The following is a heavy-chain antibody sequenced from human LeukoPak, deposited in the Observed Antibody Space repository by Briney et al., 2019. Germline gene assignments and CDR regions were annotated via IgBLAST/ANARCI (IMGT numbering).Heavy chain of an antibody. Sequence: ASVKVSCKASGYTFTSYGVSWVRQAPGQGLEWMGWISAYNGNTNYAQKLQGRVTMTTDTSTSTAYMELRSLRSDDTAVYYCARDATMVRGATQGYWGQGTLVTVSS. J-gene: IGHJ4*02. CDR2: ISAYNGNT. D-gene: IGHD3-10*01. V-gene: IGHV1-18*01. CDR3: ARDATMVRGATQGY. CDR1: GYTFTSYG.